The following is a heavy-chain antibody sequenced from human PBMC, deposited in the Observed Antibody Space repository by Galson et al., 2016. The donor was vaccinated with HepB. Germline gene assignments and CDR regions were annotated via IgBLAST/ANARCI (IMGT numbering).Heavy chain of an antibody. CDR3: ARQDTSWYDP. CDR2: IHYTGST. Sequence: SETLSLTCTVSGDSIRRFSYFWGWIRQPPGRGLESIGYIHYTGSTYYNPSLRGRVTMSIDTSKNEFSLNLTSVTAADTAVYFCARQDTSWYDPWGQGILVTASP. D-gene: IGHD2-2*01. J-gene: IGHJ5*02. CDR1: GDSIRRFSYF. V-gene: IGHV4-39*01.